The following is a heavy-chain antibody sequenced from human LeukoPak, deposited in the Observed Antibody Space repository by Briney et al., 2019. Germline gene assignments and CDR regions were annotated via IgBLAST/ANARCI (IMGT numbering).Heavy chain of an antibody. D-gene: IGHD6-19*01. V-gene: IGHV1-2*04. CDR1: RYTFTGYY. Sequence: ASVKVSCKASRYTFTGYYMHWVRQAPGQGLEWMGWINPNSGGTNYAQKFQGWVTMTRDTSISTAYMELSRLRSDDTAVYYCARDFGQWLPPSGDYWGQGTLVTVSS. CDR3: ARDFGQWLPPSGDY. J-gene: IGHJ4*02. CDR2: INPNSGGT.